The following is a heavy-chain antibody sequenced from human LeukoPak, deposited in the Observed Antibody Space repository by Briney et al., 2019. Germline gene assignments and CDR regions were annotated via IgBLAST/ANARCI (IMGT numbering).Heavy chain of an antibody. CDR3: ARGHTGYCSSTSCYTVDY. J-gene: IGHJ4*02. V-gene: IGHV4-34*01. Sequence: SETLSLTCAVYGGSFSGYYWSWIRQPPGKGLEWIGEINHSGSTNYNPSLKSRVTISVDTSKNQFSLKLSSVTAADTAVYYCARGHTGYCSSTSCYTVDYWGRGTLVTVSS. D-gene: IGHD2-2*02. CDR2: INHSGST. CDR1: GGSFSGYY.